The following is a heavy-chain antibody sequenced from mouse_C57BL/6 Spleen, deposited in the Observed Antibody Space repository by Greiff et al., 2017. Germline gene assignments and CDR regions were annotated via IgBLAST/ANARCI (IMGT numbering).Heavy chain of an antibody. CDR2: ISYDGSN. V-gene: IGHV3-6*01. D-gene: IGHD2-5*01. Sequence: EVQLVESGPGLVKPSQSLSLTCSVTGYSITSGYYWNWIRQFPGNKLEWMGYISYDGSNNYNPSLKNRISITRDTSKNQFFLKLNSVTTEDTATYYCARGGSNYQAWFAYWGQGTLVTVSA. J-gene: IGHJ3*01. CDR1: GYSITSGYY. CDR3: ARGGSNYQAWFAY.